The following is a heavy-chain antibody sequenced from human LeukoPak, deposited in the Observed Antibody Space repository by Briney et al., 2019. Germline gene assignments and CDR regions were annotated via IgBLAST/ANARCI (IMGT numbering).Heavy chain of an antibody. V-gene: IGHV3-23*01. D-gene: IGHD6-13*01. CDR3: AKVPIWYSSTTFDY. J-gene: IGHJ4*02. CDR1: GFTFSSYA. Sequence: GGSLRLSCAASGFTFSSYAMSWVRQAPGKGLEWASAISGSGGSTYYADSVKGRFTISRDNSKNTLYLQMNSLRAEDTAVYYCAKVPIWYSSTTFDYWGQGTLVTVSS. CDR2: ISGSGGST.